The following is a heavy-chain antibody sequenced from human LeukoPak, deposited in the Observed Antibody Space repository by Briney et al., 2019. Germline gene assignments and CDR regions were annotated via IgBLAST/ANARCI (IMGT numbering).Heavy chain of an antibody. D-gene: IGHD6-6*01. V-gene: IGHV3-15*01. CDR2: IKSKTDGGTT. CDR3: TSISSSSFDY. Sequence: PGGSLRLSCAASGFTFSNAWMSWVRQAPGKGLEWVGRIKSKTDGGTTDYAAPVKGRFTISRDDSKSIAYLQMNSLKTEDTAVYYCTSISSSSFDYWGQGTLVTVSS. J-gene: IGHJ4*02. CDR1: GFTFSNAW.